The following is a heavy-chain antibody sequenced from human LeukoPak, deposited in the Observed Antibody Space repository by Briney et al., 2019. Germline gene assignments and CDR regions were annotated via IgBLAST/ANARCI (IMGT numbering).Heavy chain of an antibody. Sequence: SETLSLTCAVYGGSFSGYYWSWIRQPPGKGLERIGEINHSGSTNYNPSLKSRVTISVDTSKNQFSLKLSSVTAADTAVYYCARGPTMVRGARYYFDYWGQGTLVTVSS. CDR3: ARGPTMVRGARYYFDY. CDR2: INHSGST. V-gene: IGHV4-34*01. J-gene: IGHJ4*02. CDR1: GGSFSGYY. D-gene: IGHD3-10*01.